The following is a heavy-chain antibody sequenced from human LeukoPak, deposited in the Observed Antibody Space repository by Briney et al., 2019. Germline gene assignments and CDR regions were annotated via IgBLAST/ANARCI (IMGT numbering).Heavy chain of an antibody. J-gene: IGHJ5*02. CDR3: AREGDIVVVPAAGSPQYNWFDP. CDR1: GGSISSGGYS. D-gene: IGHD2-2*01. Sequence: SETLSLTCAVSGGSISSGGYSWSWIRQPPGKGLEWIGYIYHSGSTYCNPSLKSRVTISVDRSKNQFSLKLSSVTAADTAVYYCAREGDIVVVPAAGSPQYNWFDPWGQGTLVTVSS. CDR2: IYHSGST. V-gene: IGHV4-30-2*01.